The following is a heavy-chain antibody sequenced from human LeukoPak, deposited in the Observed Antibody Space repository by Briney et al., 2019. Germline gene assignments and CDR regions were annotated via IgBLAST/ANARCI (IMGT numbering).Heavy chain of an antibody. V-gene: IGHV3-48*03. D-gene: IGHD6-19*01. CDR3: AREAVPGGRGDTFDI. CDR2: ISGSGTNI. J-gene: IGHJ3*02. Sequence: PGGSLRLSCAASGFTFSSFEMNWVRQAPGMGLEWVSYISGSGTNIYYADSVKGRFTISRDNAKNSLSLQMNSLRAEDTAIYYCAREAVPGGRGDTFDIWGQGTMVTVS. CDR1: GFTFSSFE.